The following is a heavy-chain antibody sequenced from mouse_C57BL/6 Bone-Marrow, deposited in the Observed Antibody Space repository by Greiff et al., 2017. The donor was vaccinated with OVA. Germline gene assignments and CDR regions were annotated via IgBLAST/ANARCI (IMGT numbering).Heavy chain of an antibody. CDR1: GFSFNTYA. CDR3: VRRGSSYWYFDV. J-gene: IGHJ1*03. Sequence: EVKLVESGGGLVQPKGSLTLSCAASGFSFNTYAMNWVRQAPGKGLEWVARIRSKSNNYATYYADSVKDRFTISRDDPESMLYLQMNNLKTEDTAMYYCVRRGSSYWYFDVWGTGTTVTVSS. V-gene: IGHV10-1*01. D-gene: IGHD1-1*01. CDR2: IRSKSNNYAT.